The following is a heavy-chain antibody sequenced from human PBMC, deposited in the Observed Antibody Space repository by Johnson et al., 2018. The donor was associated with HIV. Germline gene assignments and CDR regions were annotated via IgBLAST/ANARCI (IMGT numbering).Heavy chain of an antibody. Sequence: VQLVESGGGLVQPWGSLRLSCAVSGYSVTGYNMNWVRQAPVKGLEWVSAIGTAGDTYYPGSVKGRFTISRENAKNSLYLQMNSLRAEDTAVYYCARSNWAHFDAFDIWGQGTMVTVSS. CDR3: ARSNWAHFDAFDI. D-gene: IGHD7-27*01. J-gene: IGHJ3*02. CDR1: GYSVTGYN. CDR2: IGTAGDT. V-gene: IGHV3-13*01.